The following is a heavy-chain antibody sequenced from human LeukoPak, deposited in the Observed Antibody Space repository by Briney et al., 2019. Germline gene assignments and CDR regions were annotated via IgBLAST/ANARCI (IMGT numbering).Heavy chain of an antibody. D-gene: IGHD3-3*01. CDR3: ARDHGYDFWSGYRLSIYYYYYYMDV. V-gene: IGHV4-39*07. Sequence: PSETLSLTCTVSGGSISTSNYYWGWIRQPPGKGLEWIGNIFYSGSTYYSPSLKSRVTISVDTSKNQFSLKLSSVTAADTAVYYCARDHGYDFWSGYRLSIYYYYYYMDVWGKGTTVTVSS. J-gene: IGHJ6*03. CDR2: IFYSGST. CDR1: GGSISTSNYY.